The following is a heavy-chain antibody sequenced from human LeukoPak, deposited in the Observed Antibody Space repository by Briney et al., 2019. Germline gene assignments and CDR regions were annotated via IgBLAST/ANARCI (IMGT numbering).Heavy chain of an antibody. Sequence: ASVKVSCKASGYTFTGYGITWVRQAPGQGLEWMGWISAYNGNTNYAQKFQGRVTMTTETSTRTAYMELRSLRSDDTAVYYCARDLETAMVTPYYMDVWGKGTTVTVSS. V-gene: IGHV1-18*01. CDR1: GYTFTGYG. CDR3: ARDLETAMVTPYYMDV. D-gene: IGHD5-18*01. J-gene: IGHJ6*03. CDR2: ISAYNGNT.